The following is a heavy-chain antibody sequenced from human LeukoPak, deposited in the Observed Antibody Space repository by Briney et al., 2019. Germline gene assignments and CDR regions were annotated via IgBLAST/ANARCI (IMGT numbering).Heavy chain of an antibody. J-gene: IGHJ4*02. V-gene: IGHV3-74*01. CDR2: INSVGSST. CDR3: ARSSPGIAVAGSGY. D-gene: IGHD6-19*01. CDR1: GFTFSSYW. Sequence: HPGGSLRLSCAASGFTFSSYWMHWVRKAPGKGLVWVSRINSVGSSTTYADSVKGRFTISRDNAKNTLYLQMNSLRAEDTAVYYCARSSPGIAVAGSGYWGQGTLVTVSS.